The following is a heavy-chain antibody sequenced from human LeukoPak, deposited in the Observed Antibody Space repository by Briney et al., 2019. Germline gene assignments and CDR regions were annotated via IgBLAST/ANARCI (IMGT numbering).Heavy chain of an antibody. Sequence: PGGSLRLSCAASGFTFSSYWTHWVRQAPGKGLVWVSGINRDGSSTSYADSVKGRFTISRDNAKNTLYLQMNSLRAEDTAVYYCARDSDSSGWYSHYFDYWGQGTLVTVSS. CDR3: ARDSDSSGWYSHYFDY. J-gene: IGHJ4*02. D-gene: IGHD6-19*01. CDR2: INRDGSST. CDR1: GFTFSSYW. V-gene: IGHV3-74*01.